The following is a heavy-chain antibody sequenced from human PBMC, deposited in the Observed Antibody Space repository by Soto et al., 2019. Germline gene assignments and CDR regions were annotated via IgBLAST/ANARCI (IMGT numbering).Heavy chain of an antibody. CDR2: ISGSGGST. CDR1: GFTFSSYA. J-gene: IGHJ6*02. Sequence: QPGGSLRLSCAASGFTFSSYAMSWVRQAPGKGLERVSAISGSGGSTYYADSVKGWFTISRDNSKNTLYLQMNSLRAEDTAVYYCAKDGVSGSYYGLSYYYGMDVWGQGTTVTVSS. V-gene: IGHV3-23*01. D-gene: IGHD1-26*01. CDR3: AKDGVSGSYYGLSYYYGMDV.